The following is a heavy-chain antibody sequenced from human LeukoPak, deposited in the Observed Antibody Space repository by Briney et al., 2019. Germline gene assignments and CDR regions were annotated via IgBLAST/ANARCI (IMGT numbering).Heavy chain of an antibody. J-gene: IGHJ4*02. CDR2: INSDGSST. CDR3: ARAYTGYYSSEPDY. CDR1: GFTFSSYW. D-gene: IGHD1-26*01. Sequence: GGSLRLSCAASGFTFSSYWMHWVRQAPGKGLVWVSRINSDGSSTSYADSVKGRFTISRDNAKNTLYLQMGSLRAEDMAVYYCARAYTGYYSSEPDYWGQGTLVTVSS. V-gene: IGHV3-74*01.